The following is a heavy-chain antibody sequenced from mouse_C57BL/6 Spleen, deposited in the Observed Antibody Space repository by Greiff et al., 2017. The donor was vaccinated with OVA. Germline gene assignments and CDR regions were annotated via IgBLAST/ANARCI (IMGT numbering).Heavy chain of an antibody. CDR3: ARDTTVVDFDY. J-gene: IGHJ2*01. D-gene: IGHD1-1*01. CDR1: GYTFTSYD. Sequence: VQLQQSGPALVKPGASVKLSCKASGYTFTSYDLNWVKQRPGQGLEWIGWIYPRDGSTKYNEKFKGKATLTVDTSSSTAYMELHSLTSEDSAVYFCARDTTVVDFDYWGQGTTLTVSS. CDR2: IYPRDGST. V-gene: IGHV1-85*01.